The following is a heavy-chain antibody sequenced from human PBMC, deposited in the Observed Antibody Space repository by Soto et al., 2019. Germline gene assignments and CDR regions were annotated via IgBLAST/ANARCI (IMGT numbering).Heavy chain of an antibody. CDR2: ISYDGSNK. J-gene: IGHJ4*02. V-gene: IGHV3-30*18. D-gene: IGHD6-19*01. Sequence: QVQLVESGGGVVQPGRSLRLSCAASGFTFSSYGMHWVRQAPGKGLEWVAVISYDGSNKYYADSVKGRFTISRDNSKNTLYLQMNSLRAEDTAVYYCAKVAVGMAVAGIDYWGQGTLVTVSS. CDR1: GFTFSSYG. CDR3: AKVAVGMAVAGIDY.